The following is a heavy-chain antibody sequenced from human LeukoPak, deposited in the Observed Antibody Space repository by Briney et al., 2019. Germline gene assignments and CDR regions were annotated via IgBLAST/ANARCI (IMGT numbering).Heavy chain of an antibody. J-gene: IGHJ4*02. V-gene: IGHV3-21*01. CDR2: ISSSSSYI. Sequence: PGGSLRLSCAASGFTFSTYSMDWVRQAPGKGLEWVSSISSSSSYIYYADSVKGRFTISRDNAKNSLYLQMNSLRAEDTAVYYCARDGEVSYSSGWSYLDYWGQGTLVTVSS. CDR3: ARDGEVSYSSGWSYLDY. CDR1: GFTFSTYS. D-gene: IGHD6-19*01.